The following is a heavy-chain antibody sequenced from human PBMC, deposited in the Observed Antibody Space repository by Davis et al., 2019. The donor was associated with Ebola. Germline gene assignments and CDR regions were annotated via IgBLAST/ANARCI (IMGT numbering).Heavy chain of an antibody. Sequence: MPGGSLRLSCAASGFSVSSKYMSWIRQPPGKGLEWIGYIYYSGSTNYNPSLKSRVTISVDTSKNQFSLKLSSVTAADTAVYYCARGDSSGWYVLDYWGQGTLVTVSS. D-gene: IGHD6-19*01. CDR3: ARGDSSGWYVLDY. CDR2: IYYSGST. J-gene: IGHJ4*02. CDR1: GFSVSSKY. V-gene: IGHV4-59*02.